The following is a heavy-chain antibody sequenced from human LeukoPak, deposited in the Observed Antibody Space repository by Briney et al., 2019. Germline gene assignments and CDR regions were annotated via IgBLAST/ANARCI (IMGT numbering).Heavy chain of an antibody. J-gene: IGHJ1*01. CDR3: AGRGHRYSRD. Sequence: PSETPSLSCTVSGDSVSPGYWTWIRQSPGKGLEWIGYISDSGITDYSPSLKSRLTISVDTSNNKFSLNLHSVTAADTAVYYCAGRGHRYSRDWGQGILVTVSS. CDR1: GDSVSPGY. D-gene: IGHD2-15*01. CDR2: ISDSGIT. V-gene: IGHV4-4*09.